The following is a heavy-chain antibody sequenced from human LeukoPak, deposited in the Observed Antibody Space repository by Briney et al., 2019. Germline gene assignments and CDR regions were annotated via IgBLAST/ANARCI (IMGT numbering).Heavy chain of an antibody. V-gene: IGHV1-2*02. CDR2: IIPNGGGT. CDR3: ARATVVTILDY. D-gene: IGHD4-23*01. J-gene: IGHJ4*02. CDR1: GYTFTGYY. Sequence: ASVKVSCKASGYTFTGYYMHWVRQAPGQGVEWMGWIIPNGGGTNYAQKFQGRVTLTRDTSISTAYMELSRLRSDDAAVYYCARATVVTILDYWGQGTLVTVSS.